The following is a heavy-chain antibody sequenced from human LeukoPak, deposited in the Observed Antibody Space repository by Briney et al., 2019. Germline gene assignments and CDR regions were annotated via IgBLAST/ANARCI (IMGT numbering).Heavy chain of an antibody. CDR3: AKGLPDAPYYFDY. CDR1: GFTFSNFW. Sequence: GGSLRLSCTASGFTFSNFWMGWVRQAPGKGLEWVANIKQDETEKFYLGSVKGRFTISRDNAKNSLYLQMNSLRAEDTAVYYCAKGLPDAPYYFDYWGQGTLVTVSS. CDR2: IKQDETEK. D-gene: IGHD1-14*01. V-gene: IGHV3-7*01. J-gene: IGHJ4*02.